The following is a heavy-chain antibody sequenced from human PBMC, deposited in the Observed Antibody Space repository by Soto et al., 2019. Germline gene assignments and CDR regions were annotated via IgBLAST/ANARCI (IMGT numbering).Heavy chain of an antibody. D-gene: IGHD4-17*01. CDR2: INPSGGST. Sequence: QVQLVQSGAEVKKPGASVKVSCKASGYTFTSYYMHWVRQAPGQGLEWMGIINPSGGSTSYAQKFQGRVTMTRDTSTSTVYMELSSLGSEDTAVYYWASDYGDYVPDPWGQGTLVTVSS. CDR3: ASDYGDYVPDP. CDR1: GYTFTSYY. V-gene: IGHV1-46*01. J-gene: IGHJ5*02.